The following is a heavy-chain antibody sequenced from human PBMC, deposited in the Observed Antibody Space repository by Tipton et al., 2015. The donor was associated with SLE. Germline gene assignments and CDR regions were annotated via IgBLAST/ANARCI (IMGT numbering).Heavy chain of an antibody. CDR3: ARGGTYQDSSGKIDY. CDR2: VYDIEFT. J-gene: IGHJ4*02. D-gene: IGHD3-22*01. CDR1: GASISSYY. V-gene: IGHV4-59*01. Sequence: TLSLTCTVSGASISSYYWSWIRQPPGKGLEWIGYVYDIEFTNYNPSLKSRVTISLDTSKNQFSLKLSSVTAADTAVYYCARGGTYQDSSGKIDYWGQGTLVTASS.